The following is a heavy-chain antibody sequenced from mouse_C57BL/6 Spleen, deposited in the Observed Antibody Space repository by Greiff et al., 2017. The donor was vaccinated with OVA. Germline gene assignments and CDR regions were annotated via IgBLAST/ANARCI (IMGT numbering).Heavy chain of an antibody. CDR3: VRGDYYGSYYAMDY. Sequence: EVMLVESGGGLVQPKGSLKLSCAASGFSFNTYAMNWVRQAPGQGLEWVARIRRKSNNYATNHDDSVKARFTISRDDAESMLYLQMNNLKTEDTAMYDGVRGDYYGSYYAMDYWGQGTSVTVSS. CDR1: GFSFNTYA. V-gene: IGHV10-1*01. CDR2: IRRKSNNYAT. J-gene: IGHJ4*01. D-gene: IGHD1-1*01.